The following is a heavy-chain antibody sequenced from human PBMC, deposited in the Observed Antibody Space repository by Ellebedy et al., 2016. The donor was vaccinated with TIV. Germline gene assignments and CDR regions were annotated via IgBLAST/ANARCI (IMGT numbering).Heavy chain of an antibody. D-gene: IGHD3-10*01. J-gene: IGHJ4*02. CDR2: IIPIFQTT. CDR1: GGTFSSYT. CDR3: ARDSPGITAAAEF. Sequence: AASVKVSCKASGGTFSSYTISWVRQAPGQGLEWMGGIIPIFQTTNYAQKFQGRVTITADESTTTVYMELNSLISDDTAVYYCARDSPGITAAAEFWGQGTLVTVSS. V-gene: IGHV1-69*13.